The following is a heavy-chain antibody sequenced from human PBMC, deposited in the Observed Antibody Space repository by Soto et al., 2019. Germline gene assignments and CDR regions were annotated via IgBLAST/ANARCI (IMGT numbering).Heavy chain of an antibody. CDR3: ARVRRGRYYYDSIGLFDY. CDR1: GCTFSSYA. CDR2: IIPIFGTA. D-gene: IGHD3-22*01. V-gene: IGHV1-69*13. J-gene: IGHJ4*02. Sequence: SVKVSCKASGCTFSSYAISWVRQAPGQGLEWMGGIIPIFGTANYAQKFQGRVTITADESTSTAYMELSSLRSEDTAVYYCARVRRGRYYYDSIGLFDYWAQG.